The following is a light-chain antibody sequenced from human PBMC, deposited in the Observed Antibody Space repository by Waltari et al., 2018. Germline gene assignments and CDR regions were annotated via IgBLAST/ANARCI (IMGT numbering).Light chain of an antibody. CDR2: KAS. Sequence: DIQMTQSPSTLSASVGDRVTITCRASQRISSWLAWYQQKPGKAPKLLLYKASSLETGVPSRFSGSGSGTEFTLTISSLQPDDFATYYCLHYNSYPRTFGQGTKVEIK. V-gene: IGKV1-5*03. J-gene: IGKJ1*01. CDR1: QRISSW. CDR3: LHYNSYPRT.